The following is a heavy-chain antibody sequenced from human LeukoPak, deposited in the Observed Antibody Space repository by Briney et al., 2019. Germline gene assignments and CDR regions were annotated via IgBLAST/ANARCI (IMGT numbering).Heavy chain of an antibody. CDR1: GFTFSSYA. Sequence: PGGSLRLSCAASGFTFSSYAMSWVRQAPGKGLEWVSAISGSGGSTYYADFVKGRFTISRDNAKNTLYLQMNSLRAEDTAVYYCARYGSGWPFDYWGQGTLVTVSS. V-gene: IGHV3-23*01. D-gene: IGHD6-19*01. J-gene: IGHJ4*02. CDR3: ARYGSGWPFDY. CDR2: ISGSGGST.